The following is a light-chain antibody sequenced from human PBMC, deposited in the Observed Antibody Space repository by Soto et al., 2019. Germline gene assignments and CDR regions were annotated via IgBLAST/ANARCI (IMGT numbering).Light chain of an antibody. CDR3: QQYYTTPLT. J-gene: IGKJ3*01. CDR1: QSVLYSSNNKNY. Sequence: DIVLTQSPDSLAVSLGERATFNCKSSQSVLYSSNNKNYLAWYQQKPGQPPKLVIYWASTRESGVPDRFSGSGSGTDFTLTISSLQAEDVAVYYCQQYYTTPLTFGPGTKLDIK. CDR2: WAS. V-gene: IGKV4-1*01.